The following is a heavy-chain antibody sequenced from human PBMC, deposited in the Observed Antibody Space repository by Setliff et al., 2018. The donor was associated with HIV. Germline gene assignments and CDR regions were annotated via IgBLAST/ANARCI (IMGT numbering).Heavy chain of an antibody. Sequence: SLSCAASGFTFSTYAMHWVRQAPGKGLEHVSAISNTGGNTYYADSVKGRFTISRDNSKNTLYLQMGSLRAEDVAVYYCARVAAGHCSSGTCYFDYWGQGTLVTVSS. D-gene: IGHD2-15*01. CDR2: ISNTGGNT. V-gene: IGHV3-64*02. CDR3: ARVAAGHCSSGTCYFDY. CDR1: GFTFSTYA. J-gene: IGHJ4*02.